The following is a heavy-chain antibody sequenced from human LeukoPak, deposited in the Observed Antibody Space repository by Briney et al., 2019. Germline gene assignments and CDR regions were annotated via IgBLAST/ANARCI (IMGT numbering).Heavy chain of an antibody. J-gene: IGHJ4*02. CDR3: ANSGALNPGTGKDY. CDR2: ISGSGGST. V-gene: IGHV3-23*01. D-gene: IGHD3-10*01. Sequence: GGSLRLSCAASGFTFSSYAMSWVRRAPGKGLEWVSAISGSGGSTYYADSVKGRFTISRDNSKNTLYLQMNSLRAEDTAVYYCANSGALNPGTGKDYWGQGTLVTVSS. CDR1: GFTFSSYA.